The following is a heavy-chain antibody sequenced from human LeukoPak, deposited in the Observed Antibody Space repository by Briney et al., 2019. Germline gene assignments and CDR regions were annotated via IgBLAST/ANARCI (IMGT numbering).Heavy chain of an antibody. D-gene: IGHD1-26*01. J-gene: IGHJ4*02. Sequence: ASVKASCKASGYTFTGYYMHWVRQAPGQGLEWMGWINPNSGGTNYAQKFQGRVTMTRDTSISTAYMELSRLRSDDTAVYYCARGEGGATAEIDYWGQGTLVTVSS. CDR3: ARGEGGATAEIDY. CDR1: GYTFTGYY. CDR2: INPNSGGT. V-gene: IGHV1-2*02.